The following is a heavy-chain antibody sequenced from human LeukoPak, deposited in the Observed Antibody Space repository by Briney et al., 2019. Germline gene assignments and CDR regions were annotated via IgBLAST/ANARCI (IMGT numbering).Heavy chain of an antibody. V-gene: IGHV4-34*01. J-gene: IGHJ4*02. D-gene: IGHD3-3*01. Sequence: SETLPLTCAVYGGSFSGYYWSWIRQPPGKGLEWIGEINHSGSTNYNPSLKSRVTISVDTSKNQFSLKLSSVTAADTAVYYCARAHDFWSGYLSYWGQGTLVTVSS. CDR3: ARAHDFWSGYLSY. CDR2: INHSGST. CDR1: GGSFSGYY.